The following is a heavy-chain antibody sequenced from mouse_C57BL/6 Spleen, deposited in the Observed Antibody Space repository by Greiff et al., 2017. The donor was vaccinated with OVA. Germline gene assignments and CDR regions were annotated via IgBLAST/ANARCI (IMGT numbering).Heavy chain of an antibody. Sequence: EVQLQQSGPELVKPGASVKISCKASGYTFTDYYMNWVKQSHGKSLEWIGDINPNNGGTSYNQKFKGKATLTVDKSSSTAYMELRSLTSEDSAVYYCARGGNRYAMDYWGQGTSVTVSS. D-gene: IGHD2-1*01. CDR3: ARGGNRYAMDY. CDR2: INPNNGGT. J-gene: IGHJ4*01. CDR1: GYTFTDYY. V-gene: IGHV1-26*01.